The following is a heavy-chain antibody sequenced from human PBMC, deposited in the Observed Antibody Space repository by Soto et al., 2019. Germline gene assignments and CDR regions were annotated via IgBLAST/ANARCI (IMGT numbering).Heavy chain of an antibody. V-gene: IGHV3-43*01. CDR2: ISWEGGSI. CDR3: AKEGNGGSALDP. Sequence: GWDLRLSCEASGFQYDDYMMPWVRQAPGKGLEWISLISWEGGSIDYADSIKGRFTVSRDNSKTSLYLHMHSLTSDETAFYFWAKEGNGGSALDPWGQGT. J-gene: IGHJ5*02. CDR1: GFQYDDYM. D-gene: IGHD2-15*01.